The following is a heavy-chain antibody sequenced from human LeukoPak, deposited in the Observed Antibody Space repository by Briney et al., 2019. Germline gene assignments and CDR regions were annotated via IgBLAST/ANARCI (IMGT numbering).Heavy chain of an antibody. J-gene: IGHJ4*02. V-gene: IGHV1-2*02. CDR1: GHTFTGYY. D-gene: IGHD3-10*01. CDR2: INANSGDT. CDR3: ARVIMVRGVYTLDY. Sequence: ASVKVSCKASGHTFTGYYMHWVRQAPGQGLEWMGWINANSGDTIYAQKFQGRVTTTRDTSLSTADMELNRLRSDDTAVYYCARVIMVRGVYTLDYWGQGTLVTVSS.